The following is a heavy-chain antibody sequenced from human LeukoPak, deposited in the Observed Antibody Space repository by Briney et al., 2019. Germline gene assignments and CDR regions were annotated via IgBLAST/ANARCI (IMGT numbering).Heavy chain of an antibody. Sequence: SETLSLTCTVSGYSINSGYYWSWIRQPPGKGLEWIGSIYHSGSTYYNPSLKSRVTISVDKSKNQFSLILSSVTAADTAVYYCARVLRGGLEYFDYWGQGTLVTVSS. V-gene: IGHV4-38-2*02. CDR2: IYHSGST. CDR1: GYSINSGYY. CDR3: ARVLRGGLEYFDY. J-gene: IGHJ4*02.